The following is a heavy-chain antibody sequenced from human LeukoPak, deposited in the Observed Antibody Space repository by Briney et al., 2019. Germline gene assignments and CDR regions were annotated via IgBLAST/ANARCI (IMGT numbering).Heavy chain of an antibody. CDR1: GGSISSYY. CDR2: IYYSGST. Sequence: SETLSLTCTVSGGSISSYYWSWIRQPPGKGLEWIGYIYYSGSTNYNPSLKSRVTISVDTSKNQFSLKLSSVTAADTAVYYCARWRTVMSGWFDPWGQGTLVTVSS. D-gene: IGHD2-8*01. J-gene: IGHJ5*02. V-gene: IGHV4-59*08. CDR3: ARWRTVMSGWFDP.